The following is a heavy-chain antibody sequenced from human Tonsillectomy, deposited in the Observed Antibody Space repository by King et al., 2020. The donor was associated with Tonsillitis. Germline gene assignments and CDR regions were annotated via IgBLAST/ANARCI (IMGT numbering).Heavy chain of an antibody. CDR1: GGTFRSYA. D-gene: IGHD4-17*01. Sequence: QLVQSGAEVKKPGSSVKVSCKASGGTFRSYAISWVRQAPGQGLEWMGGIIPMFGTTNYAQKFQGRVTLTEDESTNTAYMDLNSLRSEDTAVYYCARVGTTMTTTYYFDYWGQGTLVTVSS. CDR2: IIPMFGTT. CDR3: ARVGTTMTTTYYFDY. J-gene: IGHJ4*02. V-gene: IGHV1-69*01.